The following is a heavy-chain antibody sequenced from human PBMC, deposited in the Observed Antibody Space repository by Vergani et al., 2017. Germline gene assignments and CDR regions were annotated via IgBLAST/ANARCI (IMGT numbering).Heavy chain of an antibody. J-gene: IGHJ3*02. CDR3: AIDWSNAFDI. V-gene: IGHV3-48*03. CDR2: ISSSGNTM. Sequence: EVQLVESGGGLVQPGGSLRLSCAASGFTFSSYEMNWVRQAPGKGLEWVSYISSSGNTMYYADSVKGRFTISRDNAKNSLYRQMNSLRDEDTAGDYCAIDWSNAFDIWGQGTMVNVSS. CDR1: GFTFSSYE.